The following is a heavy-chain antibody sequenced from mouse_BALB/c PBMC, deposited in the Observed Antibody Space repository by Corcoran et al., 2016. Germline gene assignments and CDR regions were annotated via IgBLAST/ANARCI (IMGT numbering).Heavy chain of an antibody. V-gene: IGHV1-9*01. D-gene: IGHD1-1*01. Sequence: QVQLQQSGAELMKPGASVKISCKATGYTFSSYWIEWVKQRPGHGLEWIGEILPGSGSTNYNEKFKGKATFTADTSSNTAYMQLSSLTSEDSAVYYCARITTVVATPSFDYWCQGTTLTVSS. CDR2: ILPGSGST. J-gene: IGHJ2*01. CDR3: ARITTVVATPSFDY. CDR1: GYTFSSYW.